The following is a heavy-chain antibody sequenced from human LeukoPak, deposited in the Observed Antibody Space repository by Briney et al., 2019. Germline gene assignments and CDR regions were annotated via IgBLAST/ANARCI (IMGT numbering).Heavy chain of an antibody. J-gene: IGHJ5*02. CDR3: ARYYYDSSGYDWFDP. V-gene: IGHV4-59*01. D-gene: IGHD3-22*01. CDR2: IYYSGST. Sequence: PSETLPLTCTVSGGSISSYYWSWIRQPPGKGLEWIGYIYYSGSTNYNPSLKSRVTISVDTSKNQFSLKLSSVTAADTAVYYCARYYYDSSGYDWFDPWGQGTLVTVSS. CDR1: GGSISSYY.